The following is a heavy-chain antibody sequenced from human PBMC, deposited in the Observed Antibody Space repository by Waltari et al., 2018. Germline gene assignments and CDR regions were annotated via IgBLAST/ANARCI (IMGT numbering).Heavy chain of an antibody. CDR2: IYYSGST. CDR3: AREYSSSPSRFDP. CDR1: GGSISSSSYY. V-gene: IGHV4-39*07. D-gene: IGHD6-6*01. Sequence: QLQLQESGPGLVKPSETLSLTCTVSGGSISSSSYYWGWSRQPPGKGLEWIGSIYYSGSTYYNPSLKSRVTISVDTSKNQFSLKLSSVTAADTAVYYCAREYSSSPSRFDPWGQGTLVTVSS. J-gene: IGHJ5*02.